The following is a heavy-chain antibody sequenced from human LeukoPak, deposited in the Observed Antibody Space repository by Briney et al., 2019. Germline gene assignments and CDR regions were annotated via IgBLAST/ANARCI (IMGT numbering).Heavy chain of an antibody. CDR3: AREYQQLRFLEKVHYYYYMDV. CDR1: GYTFTSYG. J-gene: IGHJ6*03. D-gene: IGHD3-3*01. CDR2: IIPIFGTA. Sequence: SVKVSCKASGYTFTSYGISWVRQAPGQGLEWMGGIIPIFGTANYAQKFQGRVTITADESTSTAYMELSSLRSEDTAVYYCAREYQQLRFLEKVHYYYYMDVWGKGTTVTVSS. V-gene: IGHV1-69*13.